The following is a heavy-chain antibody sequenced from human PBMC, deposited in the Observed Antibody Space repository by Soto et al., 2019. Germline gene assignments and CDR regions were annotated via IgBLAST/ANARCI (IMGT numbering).Heavy chain of an antibody. CDR1: VCTFSSYS. Sequence: VGSLRLSFSVSVCTFSSYSMHWVRQAPGKGLEYASSISSDGRHTYYADSVKGRFTISRDNSKNTLYLQMSSLRPEDTAIYYCVKHRYIDCLGQGTLVIVSS. V-gene: IGHV3-64D*06. J-gene: IGHJ4*02. CDR3: VKHRYIDC. CDR2: ISSDGRHT.